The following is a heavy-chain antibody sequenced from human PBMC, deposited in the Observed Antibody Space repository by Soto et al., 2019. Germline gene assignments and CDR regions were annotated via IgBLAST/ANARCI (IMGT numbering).Heavy chain of an antibody. CDR3: ARRKGDYYDSSGYHYYFDY. Sequence: ASVKVSCKASGYTFTDYYVHWVRQAPGQGLEWMGWINPNSGGTKSAQKFQGRVTMTRDTSISTAYMELSRLRSDDTAVYYCARRKGDYYDSSGYHYYFDYWGQGTMVSVSA. D-gene: IGHD3-22*01. CDR2: INPNSGGT. J-gene: IGHJ4*02. CDR1: GYTFTDYY. V-gene: IGHV1-2*02.